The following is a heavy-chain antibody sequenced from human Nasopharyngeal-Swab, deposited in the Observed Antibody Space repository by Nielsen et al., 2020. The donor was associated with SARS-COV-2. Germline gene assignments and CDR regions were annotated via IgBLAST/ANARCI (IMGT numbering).Heavy chain of an antibody. CDR3: ARGRKITMIVVVIPTHYYYMDV. Sequence: ASVNVSFKASGYTFTSYDINWVRQATGQGLEWMGWMNPNSGNTGYAQKFQGRVTMTRNTSISTAYMELSSLRSEDTAVYYCARGRKITMIVVVIPTHYYYMDVWGKGTTVTVSS. D-gene: IGHD3-22*01. CDR2: MNPNSGNT. CDR1: GYTFTSYD. V-gene: IGHV1-8*01. J-gene: IGHJ6*03.